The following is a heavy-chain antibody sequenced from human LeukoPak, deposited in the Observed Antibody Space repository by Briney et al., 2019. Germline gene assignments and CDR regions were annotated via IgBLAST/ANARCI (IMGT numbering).Heavy chain of an antibody. J-gene: IGHJ5*02. D-gene: IGHD2-2*01. CDR1: GGSISTYY. Sequence: PSETLSLTCTVSGGSISTYYWSWIRQPPGKGLEWIGYVYYSGSTNYNPSLMGRVTMSVDTSKNQFSLKLSSVTAADTAVYYCARDPCEGGYCSSTSPIRGRKEVWFDPWGQGTLVTVSS. CDR3: ARDPCEGGYCSSTSPIRGRKEVWFDP. CDR2: VYYSGST. V-gene: IGHV4-59*12.